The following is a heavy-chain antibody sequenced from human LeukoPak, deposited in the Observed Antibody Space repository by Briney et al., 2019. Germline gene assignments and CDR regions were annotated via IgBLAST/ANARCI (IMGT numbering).Heavy chain of an antibody. Sequence: PSETLSLTCTVSGYSISSGYYWGWIRQPPGKGLEWIGSIYHSGSTYYNPSLKSRVTISVDTSKNQFSLKLSSVTAADTAVYYCARAQRYSSSWHDYWGQGTLVTVSS. J-gene: IGHJ4*02. CDR1: GYSISSGYY. CDR2: IYHSGST. V-gene: IGHV4-38-2*02. D-gene: IGHD6-13*01. CDR3: ARAQRYSSSWHDY.